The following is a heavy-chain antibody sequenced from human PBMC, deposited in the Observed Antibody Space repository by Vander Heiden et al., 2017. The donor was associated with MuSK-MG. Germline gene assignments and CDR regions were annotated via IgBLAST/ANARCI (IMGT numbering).Heavy chain of an antibody. D-gene: IGHD4-17*01. Sequence: EVQLLESGGGLVQPGGSLRISCDASGFIFSSHAMSWVRQAPGKGLEWVSGISGSGGSTYYADSVKGRFTFSRDNSKNTLYLQMNSLRAEDTAIYYCARVPDYGDYPWGQGTLVTVSS. CDR1: GFIFSSHA. J-gene: IGHJ5*02. CDR3: ARVPDYGDYP. V-gene: IGHV3-23*01. CDR2: ISGSGGST.